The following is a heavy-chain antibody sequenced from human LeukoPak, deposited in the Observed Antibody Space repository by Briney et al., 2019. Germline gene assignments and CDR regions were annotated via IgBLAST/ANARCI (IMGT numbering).Heavy chain of an antibody. D-gene: IGHD6-13*01. CDR1: GFTFSSYA. CDR2: ISGSGDNT. Sequence: GGSLRLSCAASGFTFSSYAMSWVRQAPGKGLEWVSIISGSGDNTYYADSMKGRFTISRDNSENTLYLQMNSLRAEDTAVYYCAKAHSSSWYYFDYWGQGTLVTVSS. J-gene: IGHJ4*02. V-gene: IGHV3-23*01. CDR3: AKAHSSSWYYFDY.